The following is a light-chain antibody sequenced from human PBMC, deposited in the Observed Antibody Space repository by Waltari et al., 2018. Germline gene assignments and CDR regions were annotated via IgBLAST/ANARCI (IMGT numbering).Light chain of an antibody. CDR1: QSVSSN. J-gene: IGKJ1*01. V-gene: IGKV3-15*01. Sequence: EIAMTQSPATLSVSPGERATLSCRASQSVSSNLAWYQQKPGQAPRLLISGASTRATGIPARFSGSGSGTEFTLTISSLQSEDFAVYYCQQYNNWPPSWTFGQGTKVEIK. CDR3: QQYNNWPPSWT. CDR2: GAS.